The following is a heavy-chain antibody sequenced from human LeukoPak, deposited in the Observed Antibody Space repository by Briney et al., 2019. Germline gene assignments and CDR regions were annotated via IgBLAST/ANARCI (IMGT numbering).Heavy chain of an antibody. V-gene: IGHV3-23*01. CDR1: GFTFSRYW. Sequence: GGSLRLSCAASGFTFSRYWMTWVRQAPGKGLEWVSAISGSGGSTYYADSVKGRFTISRDNSKNTLYLQMNSLRAEDTAVYYCAKSIAAGGSRWGQGTLVTVSS. J-gene: IGHJ4*02. CDR2: ISGSGGST. D-gene: IGHD6-6*01. CDR3: AKSIAAGGSR.